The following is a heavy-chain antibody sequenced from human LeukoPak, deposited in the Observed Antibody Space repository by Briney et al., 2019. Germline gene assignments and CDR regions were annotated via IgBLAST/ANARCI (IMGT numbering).Heavy chain of an antibody. J-gene: IGHJ6*02. V-gene: IGHV1-8*01. CDR1: GYTFTSYD. CDR3: ARPRGIVVVPAAMSYYGMDV. CDR2: MNPNSGNT. D-gene: IGHD2-2*01. Sequence: ASVKVSCKPSGYTFTSYDINWVRQATGQGLEWMGWMNPNSGNTGYAQKFQGRVTMTRNTSTSTAYMELSSLRSEETAVYYCARPRGIVVVPAAMSYYGMDVWGQGTTVTVSS.